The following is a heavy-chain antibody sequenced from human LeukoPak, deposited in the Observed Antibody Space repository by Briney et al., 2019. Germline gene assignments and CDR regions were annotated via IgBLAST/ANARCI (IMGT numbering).Heavy chain of an antibody. Sequence: GGSLRLSCAASGFTFNLYAMHWVRQAPGKGLEWVAVMSYDGSKKYYTDSVKGRFTISRDNSKNTLYVLINDLRPEDTAVYYCVRGDHYYDSSAFIDYWGQGTLVTVSS. V-gene: IGHV3-30*04. CDR1: GFTFNLYA. J-gene: IGHJ4*02. CDR2: MSYDGSKK. D-gene: IGHD3-22*01. CDR3: VRGDHYYDSSAFIDY.